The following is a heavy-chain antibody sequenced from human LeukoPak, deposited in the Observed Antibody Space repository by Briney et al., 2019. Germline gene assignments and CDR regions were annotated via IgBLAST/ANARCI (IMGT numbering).Heavy chain of an antibody. Sequence: SVKVSCKASGYTFTGYYMHWVPQAPGQGLEWMGQINPNSGGTNYAQKFQGRDTMTRDTSISTAYMELSRLRSGDTAVYYSTSSRGVISSYLIDPFDWSDPWNQGTLVTVSS. D-gene: IGHD3-10*01. CDR1: GYTFTGYY. CDR3: TSSRGVISSYLIDPFDWSDP. V-gene: IGHV1-2*06. CDR2: INPNSGGT. J-gene: IGHJ5*02.